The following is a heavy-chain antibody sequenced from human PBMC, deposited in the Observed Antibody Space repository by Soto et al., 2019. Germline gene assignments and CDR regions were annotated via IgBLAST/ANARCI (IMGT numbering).Heavy chain of an antibody. CDR1: GGSMTTGSYF. CDR3: ARARNRYSDY. D-gene: IGHD1-1*01. Sequence: PSETLSLTCNVSGGSMTTGSYFWSWIRQPPGKGLEWIGYVFRSGSINYSPSFKSRVTISIDTSKNQFSLMLKSVTAADTAVYFCARARNRYSDYRDKGALLTVSS. J-gene: IGHJ4*02. CDR2: VFRSGSI. V-gene: IGHV4-61*01.